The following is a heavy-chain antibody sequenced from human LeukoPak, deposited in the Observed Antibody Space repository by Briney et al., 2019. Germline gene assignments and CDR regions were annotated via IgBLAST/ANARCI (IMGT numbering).Heavy chain of an antibody. CDR3: ARHGGSSGWYHFDY. CDR1: GGSFSGYY. D-gene: IGHD6-13*01. Sequence: SETLSLTCAVYGGSFSGYYWSWIRQPPGKGLEWIGSIYYSGSTYYNPSLKSRVTISVDTSKNQFSLNLNSVTAADTALYYCARHGGSSGWYHFDYWGQGTLVTVSS. V-gene: IGHV4-34*01. J-gene: IGHJ4*02. CDR2: IYYSGST.